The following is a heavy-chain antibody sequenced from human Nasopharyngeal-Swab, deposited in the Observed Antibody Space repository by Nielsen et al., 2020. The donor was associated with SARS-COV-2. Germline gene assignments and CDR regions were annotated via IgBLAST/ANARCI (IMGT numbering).Heavy chain of an antibody. D-gene: IGHD3-10*01. J-gene: IGHJ4*02. CDR2: ISYDGSNK. Sequence: GGSLRLSCAASGFTFSSYGMHWVRQAPGKGLEWVAVISYDGSNKYYADSVKGRFTISRDNSKNTLYLQMSSLRAEDTAVYYCGRGPLGSGSYTVYWGQGTLVTVSS. CDR1: GFTFSSYG. V-gene: IGHV3-30*03. CDR3: GRGPLGSGSYTVY.